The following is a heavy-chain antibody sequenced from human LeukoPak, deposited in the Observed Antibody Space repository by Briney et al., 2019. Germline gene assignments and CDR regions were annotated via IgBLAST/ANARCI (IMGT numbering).Heavy chain of an antibody. CDR1: GDSVSSNSAA. V-gene: IGHV6-1*01. J-gene: IGHJ4*02. CDR3: AREVGGYDSSGFYRPFDY. CDR2: TYYRSKWYN. Sequence: SQTLSLTCAISGDSVSSNSAAWHWIRQSPSRGLEWLGRTYYRSKWYNDYAVSVRSRITINPDTSKNQFSLHLNSVTPEDTAVYYCAREVGGYDSSGFYRPFDYWGQGTLVTVAS. D-gene: IGHD3-22*01.